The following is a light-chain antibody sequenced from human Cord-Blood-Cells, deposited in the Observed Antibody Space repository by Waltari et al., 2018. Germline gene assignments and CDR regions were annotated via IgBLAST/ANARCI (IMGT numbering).Light chain of an antibody. CDR3: QQYGSSPVT. CDR1: QSVSSSY. J-gene: IGKJ4*01. CDR2: DAS. Sequence: EIVLTQSPATLSLSPGERATLSCGARQSVSSSYLAWYQQKPGLAPSLLIYDASSRATGIPDRFSGSGSGTDFTLTISRLEPEDFAVYYCQQYGSSPVTFGGGTKVEIK. V-gene: IGKV3D-20*01.